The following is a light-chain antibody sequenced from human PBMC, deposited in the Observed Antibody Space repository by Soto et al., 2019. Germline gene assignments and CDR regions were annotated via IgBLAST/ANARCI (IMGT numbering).Light chain of an antibody. J-gene: IGKJ4*01. CDR3: QQYGSSPNT. CDR2: GAS. V-gene: IGKV3-20*01. Sequence: EIVLTQSPGTLSLSPGERATLSCRASQSVSSSNLAWYQQRPGQAPRLLIYGASSRATGIPYRFSGSGSGTDFTLTISRLEPEDFAIYYCQQYGSSPNTFGGGTKVEIK. CDR1: QSVSSSN.